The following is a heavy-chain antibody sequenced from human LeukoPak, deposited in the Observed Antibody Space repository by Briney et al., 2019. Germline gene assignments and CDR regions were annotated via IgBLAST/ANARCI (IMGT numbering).Heavy chain of an antibody. J-gene: IGHJ4*02. CDR2: ISGSGGST. Sequence: HPGGSLRLSCAASGFTFINYAMNWVRQAPGEGLEWVSAISGSGGSTFYSDSVKGRFTISRDNAKNTAYLQMNSLRDEDTAVYFCARDYAGSPDYWGQGTLVTVSA. V-gene: IGHV3-23*01. CDR1: GFTFINYA. CDR3: ARDYAGSPDY. D-gene: IGHD3-10*01.